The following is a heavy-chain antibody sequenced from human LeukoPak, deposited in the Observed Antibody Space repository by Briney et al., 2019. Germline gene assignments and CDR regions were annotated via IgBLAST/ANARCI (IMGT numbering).Heavy chain of an antibody. V-gene: IGHV3-23*01. CDR3: AKDAHYDILTGYYDY. CDR1: GFTFSSYA. D-gene: IGHD3-9*01. J-gene: IGHJ4*02. CDR2: LSGSGART. Sequence: GGSLRLSCAASGFTFSSYAMSRVRQAPGKGLEWVSTLSGSGARTYYADSVKGRFTVSRDTSKNTLYLQMNSLRAEDTALYYCAKDAHYDILTGYYDYWGQGTLVTVSS.